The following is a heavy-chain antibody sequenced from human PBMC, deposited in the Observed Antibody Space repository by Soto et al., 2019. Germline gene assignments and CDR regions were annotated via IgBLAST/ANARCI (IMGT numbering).Heavy chain of an antibody. CDR3: VIFWSGYDYYYYGMDV. CDR1: GGTFSSYA. CDR2: IIPIFGTA. V-gene: IGHV1-69*12. D-gene: IGHD3-3*01. J-gene: IGHJ6*02. Sequence: QVQLVQSGAEVKKPGSSVKVSCKASGGTFSSYAISWVRQAPGQGLEWMGGIIPIFGTANYAQKFQGRVTITADESASTAYMELSSRRSEDTAVYYCVIFWSGYDYYYYGMDVWGQGTTVTVSS.